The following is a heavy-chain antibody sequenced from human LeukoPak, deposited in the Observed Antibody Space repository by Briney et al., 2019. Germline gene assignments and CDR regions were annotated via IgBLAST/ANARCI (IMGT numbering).Heavy chain of an antibody. CDR1: GGSINSGGYS. CDR2: IYHTESS. Sequence: NPSQTLSLTCTVSGGSINSGGYSWSWIRQPPGKGLEWIGNIYHTESSYYNPSLKSRVIMSIDRSKNQFSLQLSSVTAADTAVYYCAREYYGAYTYRYFDLWGRGTLVSVSS. CDR3: AREYYGAYTYRYFDL. J-gene: IGHJ2*01. V-gene: IGHV4-30-2*01. D-gene: IGHD4-17*01.